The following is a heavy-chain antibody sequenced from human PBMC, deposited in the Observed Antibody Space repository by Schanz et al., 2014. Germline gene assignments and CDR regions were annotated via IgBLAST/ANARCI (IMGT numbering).Heavy chain of an antibody. CDR1: GFTFRSYP. Sequence: EAQLLESGGNLVQPGGSLRVSCVGSGFTFRSYPMTWVRQAPGKGLEWVAGISGAGGSTYYVDSVKGRFTISRDNSKSTLSLQMNSLRAEDTAVYYCARAVGGNSALEWFDPWGQGTLVTVSS. J-gene: IGHJ5*02. V-gene: IGHV3-23*01. CDR3: ARAVGGNSALEWFDP. CDR2: ISGAGGST. D-gene: IGHD2-21*01.